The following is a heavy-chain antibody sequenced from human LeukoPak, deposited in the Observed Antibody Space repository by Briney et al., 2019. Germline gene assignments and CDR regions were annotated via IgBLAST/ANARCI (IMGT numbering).Heavy chain of an antibody. CDR1: GGSISSYY. V-gene: IGHV4-59*12. CDR2: IYYSGST. CDR3: ARAGIAVSAFDI. D-gene: IGHD6-19*01. Sequence: SETLSLTCTVSGGSISSYYWSWIRQPPGKGLEWIGYIYYSGSTNYNPSLKSRVTISVDTSKNQFSLQLNSVTPEDTAVYYCARAGIAVSAFDIWGQGTMVTVSS. J-gene: IGHJ3*02.